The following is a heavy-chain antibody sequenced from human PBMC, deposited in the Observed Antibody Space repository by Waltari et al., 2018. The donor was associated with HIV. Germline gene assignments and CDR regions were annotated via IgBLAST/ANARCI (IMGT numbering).Heavy chain of an antibody. Sequence: EVQLLESGGGLVQPGGALRLSCAASGFTFSNYAMPWLRQAPGKGLEWVSQIGSSGGDTYYADSVKGRFTISRDNSKNTLYLQMNSLTAADTAVYFCAGYCRGGTCNFPEYYFDFWGQGTLVTVSS. J-gene: IGHJ4*02. CDR2: IGSSGGDT. V-gene: IGHV3-23*01. D-gene: IGHD2-15*01. CDR1: GFTFSNYA. CDR3: AGYCRGGTCNFPEYYFDF.